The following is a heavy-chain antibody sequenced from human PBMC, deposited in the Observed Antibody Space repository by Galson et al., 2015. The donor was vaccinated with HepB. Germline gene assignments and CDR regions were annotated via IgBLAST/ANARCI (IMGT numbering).Heavy chain of an antibody. CDR2: IYPGDSDT. CDR1: GYSFTSYW. J-gene: IGHJ6*02. D-gene: IGHD6-19*01. Sequence: QSGAEVKKPGESLKISCKGSGYSFTSYWIGWVRQMPGKGLEWMGIIYPGDSDTRYSPSFQGQVTISADKSISTAYLQWSSLKASDTAMYYCARQVDFRAVAGFGGYYYYYYGMDVWGQGTTVTVSS. CDR3: ARQVDFRAVAGFGGYYYYYYGMDV. V-gene: IGHV5-51*01.